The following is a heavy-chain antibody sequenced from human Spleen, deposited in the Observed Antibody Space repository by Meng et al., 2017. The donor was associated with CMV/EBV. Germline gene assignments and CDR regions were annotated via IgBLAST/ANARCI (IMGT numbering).Heavy chain of an antibody. J-gene: IGHJ4*02. CDR2: ITPIFDIT. D-gene: IGHD1-7*01. CDR3: ARDRGGGNYYYFDD. CDR1: GGSFSTYS. V-gene: IGHV1-69*10. Sequence: SVKVSCKASGGSFSTYSFNWVQQAPGQGLVWMGGITPIFDITNYALKFQDRVTINADKSTATVYMELTGLRSEDTAVYYCARDRGGGNYYYFDDWGQGTLVTVSS.